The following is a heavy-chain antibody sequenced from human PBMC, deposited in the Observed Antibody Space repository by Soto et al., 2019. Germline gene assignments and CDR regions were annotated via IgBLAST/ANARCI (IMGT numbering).Heavy chain of an antibody. CDR1: GGSISSSSYY. Sequence: TSETLSLTCTVSGGSISSSSYYWGWIRQPPGKGLEWIGSIYYSGSTYYNPSLKSRVTISVDTSKNQFSLKLSSVTAADTAVYYCAGHSSSSLGRWFDPWGQGTLVTVSS. CDR2: IYYSGST. J-gene: IGHJ5*02. D-gene: IGHD6-6*01. V-gene: IGHV4-39*01. CDR3: AGHSSSSLGRWFDP.